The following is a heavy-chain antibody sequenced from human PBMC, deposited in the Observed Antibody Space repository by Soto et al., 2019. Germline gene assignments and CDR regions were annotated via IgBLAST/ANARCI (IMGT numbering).Heavy chain of an antibody. D-gene: IGHD5-18*01. CDR2: IYYSGST. Sequence: QLLESGPGLVTPSATLSLTCTVTGGSISSSSYYWGWIRQPPGQGLEWIGRIYYSGSTDYNPSLKSRVTISVDTSKNQLPRELTSLTAAGTAGYYRAGYCYGAPPRDYWVQGILVAVSS. CDR1: GGSISSSSYY. CDR3: AGYCYGAPPRDY. V-gene: IGHV4-39*01. J-gene: IGHJ4*02.